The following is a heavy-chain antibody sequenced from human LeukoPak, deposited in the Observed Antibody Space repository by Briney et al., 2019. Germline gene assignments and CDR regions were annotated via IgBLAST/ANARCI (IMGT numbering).Heavy chain of an antibody. CDR2: INHSGST. J-gene: IGHJ4*02. CDR1: GGSFSGYY. D-gene: IGHD3-22*01. CDR3: ASVWGKHYYDSSGCFDY. Sequence: SETLSLTCAVYGGSFSGYYWSWIRQPPGKGLEWIGEINHSGSTNYNPSLKSRVTISVDTSKNQFSLKLSSVTAADTAVYYCASVWGKHYYDSSGCFDYWGQGTLVTVSS. V-gene: IGHV4-34*01.